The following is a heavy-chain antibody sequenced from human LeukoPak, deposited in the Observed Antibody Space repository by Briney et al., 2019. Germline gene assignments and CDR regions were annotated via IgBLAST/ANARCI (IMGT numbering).Heavy chain of an antibody. CDR1: GGSFSGHY. V-gene: IGHV4-34*01. D-gene: IGHD6-19*01. Sequence: PSETLSLTCAVYGGSFSGHYWSWIRQTPGKGLERIGEVNHSGSTNYNSSLKSRLTISVDTSKNQFSLKLSSVTAADTAVYYCTRGQWLDNSWGQGTLVTVSS. CDR2: VNHSGST. CDR3: TRGQWLDNS. J-gene: IGHJ4*02.